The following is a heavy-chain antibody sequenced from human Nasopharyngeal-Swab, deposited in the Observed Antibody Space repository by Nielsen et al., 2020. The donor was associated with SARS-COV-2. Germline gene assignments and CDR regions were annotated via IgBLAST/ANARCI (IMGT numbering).Heavy chain of an antibody. CDR2: IIPIFGTA. D-gene: IGHD1-26*01. CDR3: ARGVVGGSYGSLTDAFEI. V-gene: IGHV1-69*06. Sequence: SVKVSCKASGGTFSSYAISWVRQAPGQGLEWMGGIIPIFGTANYAQKFQGRVTITADSSPSTAYMELSSLRSEDTAVYYCARGVVGGSYGSLTDAFEIWGQGTMVTVSS. J-gene: IGHJ3*02. CDR1: GGTFSSYA.